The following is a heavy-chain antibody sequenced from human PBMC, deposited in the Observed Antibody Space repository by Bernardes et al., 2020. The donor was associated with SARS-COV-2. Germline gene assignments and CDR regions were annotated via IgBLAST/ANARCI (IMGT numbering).Heavy chain of an antibody. CDR2: TYYSGST. CDR3: ARDLSHLVRRGFAL. V-gene: IGHV4-59*01. J-gene: IGHJ2*01. CDR1: GGFIGSYY. Sequence: PEPLSLTCTVFGGFIGSYYGAWIRQPPGKGLEWNGYTYYSGSTNYKPSLKSRVTITVDRSQNQFSLYLSSVTPADTAVYYCARDLSHLVRRGFALWDRGSLVTVSS. D-gene: IGHD3-10*01.